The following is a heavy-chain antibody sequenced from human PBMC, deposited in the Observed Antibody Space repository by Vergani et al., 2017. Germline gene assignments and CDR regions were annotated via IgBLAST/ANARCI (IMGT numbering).Heavy chain of an antibody. J-gene: IGHJ4*02. D-gene: IGHD3-3*01. CDR3: ATYVLRFLEWLPNEFDY. V-gene: IGHV1-69*11. CDR1: GGTFSSYA. CDR2: IIPILGTA. Sequence: QVQLVQSGAEVKKPGSSVKVSCKASGGTFSSYAISWVRQAPGQGLEWMGRIIPILGTANYAQKFQGRVTITADESTSTAYMALSSLRSEDTAVYYCATYVLRFLEWLPNEFDYWGQGTLVTVSS.